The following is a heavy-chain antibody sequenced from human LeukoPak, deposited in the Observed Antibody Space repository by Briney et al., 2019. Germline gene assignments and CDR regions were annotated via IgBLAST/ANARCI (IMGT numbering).Heavy chain of an antibody. J-gene: IGHJ4*02. CDR1: GYTFTGNY. D-gene: IGHD2-2*01. V-gene: IGHV1-2*02. CDR2: INPKNGDT. Sequence: ASVKVSCKASGYTFTGNYIHWVRQAPGQGLAWMGWINPKNGDTNSAQTFQGRVTLTRDTSISTAYMELSSLKSDDTAVYYCARDPPAYPCTSTRCYPEVDYWGQGTLVTVSS. CDR3: ARDPPAYPCTSTRCYPEVDY.